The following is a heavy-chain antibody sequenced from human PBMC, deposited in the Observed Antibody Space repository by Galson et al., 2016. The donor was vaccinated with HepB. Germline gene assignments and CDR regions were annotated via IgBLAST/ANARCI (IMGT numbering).Heavy chain of an antibody. Sequence: SLRLSCAASGFTFCSYLMYWVRQAPGKGLEWVAIISDDGSDKNYADSVKGRFTISRDNSQNTLFLQMNSLRVEDTAVYYCARPGRLCSSISCYSWFDPWGQGTLVTVSA. CDR1: GFTFCSYL. V-gene: IGHV3-30*04. D-gene: IGHD2-2*01. CDR2: ISDDGSDK. CDR3: ARPGRLCSSISCYSWFDP. J-gene: IGHJ5*02.